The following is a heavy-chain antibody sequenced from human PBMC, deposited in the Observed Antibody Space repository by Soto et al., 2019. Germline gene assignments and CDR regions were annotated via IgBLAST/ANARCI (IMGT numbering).Heavy chain of an antibody. Sequence: PGGSLRLSCAASGFTFSSYGMHWVRQAPGKGLEWVAVISYDGSNKYYADSVKGRFTISRDNSKNTLYLQMNSLRAEDTAVYYCAKEGTYYPPAYWGQGTLVTVSS. D-gene: IGHD3-10*01. CDR1: GFTFSSYG. V-gene: IGHV3-30*18. CDR2: ISYDGSNK. J-gene: IGHJ4*02. CDR3: AKEGTYYPPAY.